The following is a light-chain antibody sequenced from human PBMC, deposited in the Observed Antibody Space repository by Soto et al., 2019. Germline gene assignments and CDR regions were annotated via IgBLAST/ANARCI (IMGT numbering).Light chain of an antibody. J-gene: IGLJ1*01. V-gene: IGLV2-18*01. Sequence: QSVLTQPPSVSGSPGQSGTISCTAASSAVGSYNRVSWYQEPPGTAPKLLIYEVSTRPSGVPDRFSGSKSGNTASLTISGLQAEHEADYYCAFYTSSPTFVFGTGTKVTVL. CDR3: AFYTSSPTFV. CDR2: EVS. CDR1: SSAVGSYNR.